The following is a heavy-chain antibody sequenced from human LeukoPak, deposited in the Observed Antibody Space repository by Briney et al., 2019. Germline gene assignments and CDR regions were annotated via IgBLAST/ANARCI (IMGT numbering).Heavy chain of an antibody. CDR2: IIPIFGTA. CDR3: ARDQRFGVGSFDY. V-gene: IGHV1-69*05. CDR1: GGTFSSYA. J-gene: IGHJ4*02. Sequence: ASVKVSCKASGGTFSSYAISWVRQAPGQGLEWMGGIIPIFGTANYAQKFQGRVTITTDESTSTAYMELSSLRSEDTAVYYCARDQRFGVGSFDYWGQGTLVTVSS. D-gene: IGHD3-3*01.